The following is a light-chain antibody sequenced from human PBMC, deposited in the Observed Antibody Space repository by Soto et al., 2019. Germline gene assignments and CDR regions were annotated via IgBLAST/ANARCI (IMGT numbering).Light chain of an antibody. CDR2: GAS. CDR3: QQYNNWPLT. J-gene: IGKJ4*01. Sequence: EIVMTQSPAPLSVSPGERATLSCRASQSGSSNLAWYQQKPGQAPRLLIYGASTRATGIPARCSGSGSGTEFTLTISSLQSEDFAVYYCQQYNNWPLTFGGGTKVEIK. CDR1: QSGSSN. V-gene: IGKV3-15*01.